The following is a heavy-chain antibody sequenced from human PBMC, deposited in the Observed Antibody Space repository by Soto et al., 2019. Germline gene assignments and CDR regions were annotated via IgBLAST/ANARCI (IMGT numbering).Heavy chain of an antibody. V-gene: IGHV4-39*01. CDR1: GGSISSSSYY. J-gene: IGHJ6*03. Sequence: SETLSLTCTVSGGSISSSSYYWGWIRQPPGKGLEWIGSIYYSGSTYYNPSLKSRVTISVDTSKNQFSLKLSSVTAADTAVYYCARQLGSSSWYPDIYYYYMDVWGKGTTVTVSS. CDR2: IYYSGST. D-gene: IGHD6-13*01. CDR3: ARQLGSSSWYPDIYYYYMDV.